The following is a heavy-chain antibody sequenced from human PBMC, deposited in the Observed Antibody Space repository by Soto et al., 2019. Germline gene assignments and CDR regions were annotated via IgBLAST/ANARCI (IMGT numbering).Heavy chain of an antibody. D-gene: IGHD3-16*01. CDR2: IYPGDSDT. CDR3: ARTPPTYYDYVWGGYSSGYYPYYFDY. Sequence: GESLKISCKGSGYSFTSYWTGWVRQMPGKGLEWMGIIYPGDSDTRYSPSFQGQVTISADKSISTAYLQWSSLKASDTAMYYCARTPPTYYDYVWGGYSSGYYPYYFDYWGQGTLVTVSS. CDR1: GYSFTSYW. J-gene: IGHJ4*02. V-gene: IGHV5-51*01.